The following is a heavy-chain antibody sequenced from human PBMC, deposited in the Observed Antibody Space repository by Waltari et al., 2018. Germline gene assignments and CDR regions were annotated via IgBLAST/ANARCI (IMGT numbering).Heavy chain of an antibody. CDR2: IRYDGSNK. J-gene: IGHJ4*02. CDR1: GFTFSSYG. CDR3: AKGPTVTTWGGY. Sequence: QVQLVESGGGVVQPGGSLRLSCAASGFTFSSYGMHWVRQAPGKGLEWVAFIRYDGSNKYYADSVKGRFTISRDNSKNTLYLQMNSLRAEDTAVYYCAKGPTVTTWGGYWGQGTLVTVSS. D-gene: IGHD4-17*01. V-gene: IGHV3-30*02.